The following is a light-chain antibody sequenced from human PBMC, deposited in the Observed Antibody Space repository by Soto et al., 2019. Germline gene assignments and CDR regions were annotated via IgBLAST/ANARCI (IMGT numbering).Light chain of an antibody. Sequence: EIVMTQSPAILSVSPGDSATLSCRASQSVVRNLAWYQQKPGQAPRLLIYGASTRATGIPARFSGSGSGTEFTLTISSLQSEDFAVYYCQQYENWPPYTVGPGTKVDIK. J-gene: IGKJ2*01. V-gene: IGKV3D-15*01. CDR2: GAS. CDR3: QQYENWPPYT. CDR1: QSVVRN.